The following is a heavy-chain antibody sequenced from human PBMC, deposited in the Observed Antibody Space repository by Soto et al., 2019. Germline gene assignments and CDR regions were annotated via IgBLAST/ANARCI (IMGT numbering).Heavy chain of an antibody. J-gene: IGHJ3*02. Sequence: SETLSLTCTVSGGSISSYYWSWIRQPPGKGLEWIGYIYYSGSTNYNPSLKCRVTISVDTSKNQFSLKLSSVTAADTAVYYCARASGVYAFDIWGQGTMVTVSS. CDR1: GGSISSYY. V-gene: IGHV4-59*01. CDR3: ARASGVYAFDI. D-gene: IGHD3-10*01. CDR2: IYYSGST.